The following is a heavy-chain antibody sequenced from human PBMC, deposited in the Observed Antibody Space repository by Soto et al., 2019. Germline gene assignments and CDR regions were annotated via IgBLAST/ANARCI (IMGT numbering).Heavy chain of an antibody. CDR1: GFTFSSYA. Sequence: GSLRLSCAASGFTFSSYAMSWVRQAPGKGLEWVSAISGSGGSTYYADSVKGRFTISRDNSKNTLYLQMNSLRAEDTAVYYCAKYCSGGSCYSSEYFQHWGQGTLVTVSS. CDR2: ISGSGGST. CDR3: AKYCSGGSCYSSEYFQH. V-gene: IGHV3-23*01. J-gene: IGHJ1*01. D-gene: IGHD2-15*01.